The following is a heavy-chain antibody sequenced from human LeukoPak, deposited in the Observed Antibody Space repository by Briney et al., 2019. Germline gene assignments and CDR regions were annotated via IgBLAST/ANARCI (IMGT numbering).Heavy chain of an antibody. V-gene: IGHV4-4*07. CDR1: AGSINTYF. Sequence: SETLSLTCTVSAGSINTYFWTWVRQPAGKGLEWIGRISGSGTAFYNPSLESRVTISLDTANYQLFLRMTSVSAADTAVYYCARGTELTRTSGHYSFDHWGQGTLVSVSS. J-gene: IGHJ4*02. CDR3: ARGTELTRTSGHYSFDH. CDR2: ISGSGTA. D-gene: IGHD1-7*01.